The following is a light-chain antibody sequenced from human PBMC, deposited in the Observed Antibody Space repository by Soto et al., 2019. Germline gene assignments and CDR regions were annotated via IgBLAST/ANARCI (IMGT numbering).Light chain of an antibody. CDR3: SSYTTRTTLYV. CDR1: SSDVGNYKY. V-gene: IGLV2-14*01. Sequence: QSALTQPASVSGSPGQSITISCTGTSSDVGNYKYVSWYQQHPGKAPKLMIYEVSNRPSGVPNRFSGSKSGNTASLTISGLQAEDETDYYCSSYTTRTTLYVFGTGTKVTVL. J-gene: IGLJ1*01. CDR2: EVS.